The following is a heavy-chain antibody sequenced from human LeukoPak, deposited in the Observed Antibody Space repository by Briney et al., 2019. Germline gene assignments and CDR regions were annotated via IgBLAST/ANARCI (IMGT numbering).Heavy chain of an antibody. J-gene: IGHJ4*02. Sequence: GGSLRLSCAASGFTFSNYWMNWVRQAPGKGLEWVANIRQDGSEEYSVDSVKGRFTISRDNAKNSLYLQMSSLRAEDTAVYYCARDCVIVGAPCYDYWGQGTLVTVSS. D-gene: IGHD1-26*01. CDR3: ARDCVIVGAPCYDY. CDR1: GFTFSNYW. CDR2: IRQDGSEE. V-gene: IGHV3-7*04.